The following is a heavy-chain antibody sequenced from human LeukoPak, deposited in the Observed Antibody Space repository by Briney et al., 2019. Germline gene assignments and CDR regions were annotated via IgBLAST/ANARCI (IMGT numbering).Heavy chain of an antibody. D-gene: IGHD1-14*01. V-gene: IGHV1-18*01. CDR3: AREGGGTPYYFDS. Sequence: GASVKVSCKASGYSFTSYGLSWVRQAPGQGLEWMGWISAYNGNTNYVQKLQGRVTMTTDTSTSTAYMELGSLRSDDTAVYYCAREGGGTPYYFDSWGQGTLVTVSS. CDR2: ISAYNGNT. CDR1: GYSFTSYG. J-gene: IGHJ4*02.